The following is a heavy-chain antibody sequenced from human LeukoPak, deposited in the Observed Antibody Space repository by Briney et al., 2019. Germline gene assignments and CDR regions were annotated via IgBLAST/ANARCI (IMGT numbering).Heavy chain of an antibody. J-gene: IGHJ4*02. D-gene: IGHD6-19*01. CDR2: INPNSGGT. Sequence: ASVKVSCKASGYTFTGYYMHWVRQAPGQGLEWMGWINPNSGGTNYAQKFQGRVTMTRDTSISTAYMELSRLRSDDTAVYYCARVTVAGTGPPIDYWGQGTLVTVSS. CDR1: GYTFTGYY. V-gene: IGHV1-2*02. CDR3: ARVTVAGTGPPIDY.